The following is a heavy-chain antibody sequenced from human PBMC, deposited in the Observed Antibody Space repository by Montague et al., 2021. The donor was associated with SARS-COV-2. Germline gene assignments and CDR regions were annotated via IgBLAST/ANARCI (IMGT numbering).Heavy chain of an antibody. CDR1: GDSVSRNSAA. Sequence: CAISGDSVSRNSAAWNWIRQAPSRGLEWLVRTYYRSKWYNDYAVPVKSRITINPDTSKNQISLQLNSVTPEDTAVYYCARTSASSDYWGQGTLVTVSS. J-gene: IGHJ4*02. CDR2: TYYRSKWYN. V-gene: IGHV6-1*01. CDR3: ARTSASSDY. D-gene: IGHD1-26*01.